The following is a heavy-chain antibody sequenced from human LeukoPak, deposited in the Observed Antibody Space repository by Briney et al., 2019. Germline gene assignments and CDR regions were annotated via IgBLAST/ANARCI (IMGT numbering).Heavy chain of an antibody. CDR2: INSDGSST. V-gene: IGHV3-74*01. D-gene: IGHD6-6*01. CDR3: ARDKPSSIAARFDY. J-gene: IGHJ4*02. Sequence: GGSLRLSCAASGFTFSSYWMHWVRQAPGKGLLWVSRINSDGSSTSYADSVKGRFTISRDNAKNTLYLQMNSVRAEDTAVYYCARDKPSSIAARFDYWGQGTLVTVSS. CDR1: GFTFSSYW.